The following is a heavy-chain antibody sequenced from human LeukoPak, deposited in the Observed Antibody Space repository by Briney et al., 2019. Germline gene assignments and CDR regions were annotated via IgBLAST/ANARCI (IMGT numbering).Heavy chain of an antibody. Sequence: GGSLRLSCAASGFIFSNYAMSWVRQAPGKGREWVSFISDSGGSTNYADSVKGRFIISRDNSRDTLYLQMNSLRAEDTAVYYCAKDSYGMDVWGQGTTVTVSS. CDR1: GFIFSNYA. CDR2: ISDSGGST. J-gene: IGHJ6*02. V-gene: IGHV3-23*01. CDR3: AKDSYGMDV.